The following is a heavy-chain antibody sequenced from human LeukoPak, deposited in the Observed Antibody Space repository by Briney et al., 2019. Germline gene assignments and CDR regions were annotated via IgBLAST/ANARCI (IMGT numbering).Heavy chain of an antibody. CDR3: VKDSPPRYSGSPPAY. J-gene: IGHJ4*02. D-gene: IGHD1-26*01. CDR1: GFTFSSYW. CDR2: INKDGGEK. V-gene: IGHV3-7*03. Sequence: GSLRLSCAASGFTFSSYWMSWVRQAQGKGLEWVANINKDGGEKYYVDSVKGRFTISRDNAKNSLYLQMNSLRADDTAVYYCVKDSPPRYSGSPPAYWGQGTLVTVSS.